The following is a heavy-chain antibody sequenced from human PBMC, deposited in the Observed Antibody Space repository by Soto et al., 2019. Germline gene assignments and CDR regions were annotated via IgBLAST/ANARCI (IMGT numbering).Heavy chain of an antibody. CDR1: GGSISSGDYY. CDR2: IYYSGST. CDR3: ASGGYYGYYGMDV. J-gene: IGHJ6*02. D-gene: IGHD3-3*01. Sequence: SETLSLTCTVSGGSISSGDYYWSWIRQPPGKGLEWIGYIYYSGSTYYNPSLKSRVTISVDTSKNQFSLKLSSVTAADTAVYYCASGGYYGYYGMDVWGQGTTVTVSS. V-gene: IGHV4-30-4*02.